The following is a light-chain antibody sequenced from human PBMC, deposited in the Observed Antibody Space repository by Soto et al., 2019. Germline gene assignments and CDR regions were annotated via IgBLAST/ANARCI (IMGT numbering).Light chain of an antibody. CDR1: SSNIGACYD. Sequence: QPVLTQPPSVSGAPGQRVTISCTGSSSNIGACYDVHWYQQLPGTAPKLLIYGNNNRPSGVADRFSGSKSATSASLAITGLQAEDEADYYCQSYDTSLSALYVFGTGTKLTVL. V-gene: IGLV1-40*01. J-gene: IGLJ1*01. CDR3: QSYDTSLSALYV. CDR2: GNN.